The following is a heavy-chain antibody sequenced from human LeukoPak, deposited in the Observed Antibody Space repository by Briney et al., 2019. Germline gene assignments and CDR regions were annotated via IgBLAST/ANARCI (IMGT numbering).Heavy chain of an antibody. CDR2: GGNKDISYTT. CDR3: ARDPHRASGWGV. V-gene: IGHV3-72*01. Sequence: PGGSLRLSCAASGFTFSHYYIDWVRQAPGKGLEWVARGGNKDISYTTEYAASVKGRFTISRDDSKNSVYLHMSSLKTEDTAVYYCARDPHRASGWGVWGKGTTVTVSS. D-gene: IGHD3-22*01. CDR1: GFTFSHYY. J-gene: IGHJ6*04.